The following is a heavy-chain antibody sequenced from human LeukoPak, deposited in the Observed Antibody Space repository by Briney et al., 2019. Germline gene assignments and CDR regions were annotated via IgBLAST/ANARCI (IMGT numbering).Heavy chain of an antibody. D-gene: IGHD6-19*01. CDR2: ISSSSSYI. CDR1: GFTFSSYS. Sequence: PGGSLRLSCAASGFTFSSYSMNWVRQAPGKGLEWVSSISSSSSYIYYADSVKGRFTISRDNAKNSLYLQMNSLRAKDTAVYYCARDPLTSYSSGWYISAFDIWGQGTMVTVSS. V-gene: IGHV3-21*01. CDR3: ARDPLTSYSSGWYISAFDI. J-gene: IGHJ3*02.